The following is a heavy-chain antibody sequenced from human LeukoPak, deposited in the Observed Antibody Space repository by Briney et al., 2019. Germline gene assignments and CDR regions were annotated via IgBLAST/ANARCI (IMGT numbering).Heavy chain of an antibody. CDR3: ARHGGGYSYDY. CDR1: GGPIGSYY. D-gene: IGHD5-18*01. V-gene: IGHV4-59*08. J-gene: IGHJ4*02. Sequence: PSETLSLTCTVSGGPIGSYYWSWIRQPPGKGLELIGYIFNSGSTNYNPSLKSRVTISLDTSKNQFSLKLSPVTAADTAVYYCARHGGGYSYDYWGQGTLVTVSS. CDR2: IFNSGST.